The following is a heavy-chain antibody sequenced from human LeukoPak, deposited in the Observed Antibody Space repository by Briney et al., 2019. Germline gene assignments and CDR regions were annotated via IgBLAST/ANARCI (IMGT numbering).Heavy chain of an antibody. CDR3: ARQDCSAACYHFDY. Sequence: SETLSLTCTVSGVSISTRNYYWGWIRQPPGKGLEWIVSIRYSGSTYYNPSLRSRVTISVDTTKNQLSLKLASVTAADTAVYYCARQDCSAACYHFDYWGQGTLVTVSS. D-gene: IGHD2-21*01. J-gene: IGHJ4*02. V-gene: IGHV4-39*01. CDR1: GVSISTRNYY. CDR2: IRYSGST.